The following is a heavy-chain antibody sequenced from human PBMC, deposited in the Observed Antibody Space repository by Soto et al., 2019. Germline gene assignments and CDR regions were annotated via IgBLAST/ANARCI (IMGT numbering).Heavy chain of an antibody. D-gene: IGHD5-18*01. V-gene: IGHV4-34*01. CDR3: ARGGGYSYGYYYYYGMDV. J-gene: IGHJ6*02. CDR1: GGSFSGYY. Sequence: SETLSLTCAVYGGSFSGYYWSWIRQPPGKGLEWIGEINHSGSTNYNPSLKSRVTISVDTSKNQFSLKLSSVTAADTAVYYCARGGGYSYGYYYYYGMDVWGQGTTVTVSS. CDR2: INHSGST.